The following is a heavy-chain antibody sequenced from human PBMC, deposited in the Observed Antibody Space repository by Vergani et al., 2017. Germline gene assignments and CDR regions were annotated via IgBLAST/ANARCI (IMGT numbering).Heavy chain of an antibody. CDR1: GGTFSSYT. Sequence: QVQLVQSGAEVKKPGSSVKVSCKASGGTFSSYTISWVRQAPGQGLEWMGRIIPILGIANYAQKFQGRVTITADKSTSTAYMELSSLRSEDTAVYYCARDLWFGETQNWFDPWGQGTLVTVSS. V-gene: IGHV1-69*08. CDR2: IIPILGIA. J-gene: IGHJ5*02. D-gene: IGHD3-10*01. CDR3: ARDLWFGETQNWFDP.